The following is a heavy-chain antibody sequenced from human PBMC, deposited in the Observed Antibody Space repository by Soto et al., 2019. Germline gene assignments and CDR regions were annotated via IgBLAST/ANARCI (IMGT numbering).Heavy chain of an antibody. CDR1: GYFIGSGGYY. D-gene: IGHD6-19*01. CDR3: ARMYSSGSGWFHP. J-gene: IGHJ5*02. CDR2: FYSSGSI. V-gene: IGHV4-31*02. Sequence: SETLSLTCFVSGYFIGSGGYYWSWIRHHPGKGLEWIGSFYSSGSIIYNPSLRSRVSISGDMSTNQFSMSLTSVTAADTARYYCARMYSSGSGWFHPWGQGTLVTVSS.